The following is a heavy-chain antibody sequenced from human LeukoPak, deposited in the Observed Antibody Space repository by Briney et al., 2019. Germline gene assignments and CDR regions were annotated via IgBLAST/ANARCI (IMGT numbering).Heavy chain of an antibody. V-gene: IGHV4-39*07. Sequence: PSETLSLTCTVSGGSISSSSYYWGWIRQPPGKGLEGIGSIYYSGSTNYNPSLKSRVTISVDTSKNQFSLKLSSVTAADTAVYYCARILGYGYLAGFDYWGQGTLVTVSS. J-gene: IGHJ4*02. CDR1: GGSISSSSYY. D-gene: IGHD5-24*01. CDR2: IYYSGST. CDR3: ARILGYGYLAGFDY.